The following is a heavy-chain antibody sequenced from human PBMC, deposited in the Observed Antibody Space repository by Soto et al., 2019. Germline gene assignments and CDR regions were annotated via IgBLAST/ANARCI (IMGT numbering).Heavy chain of an antibody. J-gene: IGHJ3*02. D-gene: IGHD1-26*01. V-gene: IGHV4-59*08. CDR1: GGSISDIF. Sequence: QVQLQESGPGLVLPSETLSLTCSVTGGSISDIFWNWVRRPPGKGLEWIGYAHYSRTAKYNPSLKSRVTMSLDSSENQISLRLSSVTAADTAIYYCAKWVSPHRAFDIWGQGTMVTVSS. CDR2: AHYSRTA. CDR3: AKWVSPHRAFDI.